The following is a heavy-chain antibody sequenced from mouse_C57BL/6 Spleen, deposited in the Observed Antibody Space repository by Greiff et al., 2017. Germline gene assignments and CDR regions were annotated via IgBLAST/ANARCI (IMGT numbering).Heavy chain of an antibody. CDR3: ARGVLGFYYAMDY. V-gene: IGHV1-64*01. D-gene: IGHD2-2*01. CDR2: IHPNSGST. Sequence: QVQLKQPGAELVKPGASVKLSCKASGYTFTSYWMHWVKQRPGQGLEWIGMIHPNSGSTNYNEKFKSKATLTVDKSSSTAYMQLSSLTSEDSAVYYCARGVLGFYYAMDYWGQGTSVTVSS. J-gene: IGHJ4*01. CDR1: GYTFTSYW.